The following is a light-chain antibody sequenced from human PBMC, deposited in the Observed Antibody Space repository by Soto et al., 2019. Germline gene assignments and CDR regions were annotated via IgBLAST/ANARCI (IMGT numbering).Light chain of an antibody. J-gene: IGKJ4*01. CDR1: QDISNY. V-gene: IGKV1-33*01. CDR3: QQYDNLPLT. Sequence: DIPLTQSPSSLSASLGERVAIXWQASQDISNYLNWYQQKPGKAPKLLIYDASNLETGVPSRFSGSGSGTDFTFTISSLQPEDIATYYCQQYDNLPLTFGGGTKVDIK. CDR2: DAS.